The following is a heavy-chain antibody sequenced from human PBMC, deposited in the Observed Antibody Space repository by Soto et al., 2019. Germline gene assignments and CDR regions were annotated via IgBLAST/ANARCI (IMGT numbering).Heavy chain of an antibody. J-gene: IGHJ4*02. D-gene: IGHD6-6*01. CDR2: ISGSGGST. V-gene: IGHV3-23*01. CDR1: GFTFSSYA. Sequence: GGSLRLSCAASGFTFSSYAMSWVRQAPGKGLEWVSAISGSGGSTYYADSVKGRFTISRDNSKNTLYLQMNSLRAEDTAVYYGAKGGFGSSSLLAYYYCDYWGQGTLVTVSS. CDR3: AKGGFGSSSLLAYYYCDY.